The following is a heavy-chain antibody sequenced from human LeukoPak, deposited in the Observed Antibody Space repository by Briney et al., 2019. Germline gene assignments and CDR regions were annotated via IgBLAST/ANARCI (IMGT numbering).Heavy chain of an antibody. CDR3: AKDRGITMIVKSARYFDY. V-gene: IGHV3-23*01. CDR2: ISGSGGST. J-gene: IGHJ4*02. CDR1: GFTFSSYA. D-gene: IGHD3-22*01. Sequence: GGSLRLSCAASGFTFSSYAMSWVRQAPGKGLEWVSAISGSGGSTYYADSVKGRFTISRDTSKNTLYLQMNSLRAEDTAVYYCAKDRGITMIVKSARYFDYWGQGTLVTVSS.